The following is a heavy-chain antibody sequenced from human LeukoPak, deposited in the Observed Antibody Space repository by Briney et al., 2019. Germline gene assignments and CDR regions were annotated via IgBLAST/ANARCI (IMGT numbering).Heavy chain of an antibody. D-gene: IGHD6-13*01. V-gene: IGHV3-30-3*01. CDR3: ARDRSSSWLWTYYYYGMDV. Sequence: GRSLRLSCAASGFTFSSYAMHWVRQAPGKGLEWVAVISYDGSNKYYAESVKGRFTISRDNSKNTLYLQMNSLRAEDTAVYYCARDRSSSWLWTYYYYGMDVWGQGTTVTVSS. CDR1: GFTFSSYA. J-gene: IGHJ6*02. CDR2: ISYDGSNK.